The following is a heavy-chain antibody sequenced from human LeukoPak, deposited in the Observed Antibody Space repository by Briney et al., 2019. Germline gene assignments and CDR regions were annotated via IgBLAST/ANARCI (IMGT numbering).Heavy chain of an antibody. CDR1: GYSFTNYW. J-gene: IGHJ4*02. CDR3: ARRSQHYYDSRANDY. CDR2: ILPGDSDT. V-gene: IGHV5-51*01. Sequence: GESLKISCKGSGYSFTNYWIGWVRQMPGKGLEWMGIILPGDSDTRYSPSFQGQVTISADKSINTAYLRWSSVKASDTARYYCARRSQHYYDSRANDYWGQGTLVTVSS. D-gene: IGHD3-22*01.